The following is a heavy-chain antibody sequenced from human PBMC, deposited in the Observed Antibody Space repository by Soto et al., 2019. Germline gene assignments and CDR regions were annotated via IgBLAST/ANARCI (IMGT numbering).Heavy chain of an antibody. Sequence: ASVKVSCKASGGTFSSYAISWVRQAPGQGLEWMGGIIPIFGTANYAQKFQGRVTITADESTSTAYMELSSLRSEDTVVYYCARDREQIYSYFDYWGQGTLVTVSS. D-gene: IGHD1-26*01. J-gene: IGHJ4*02. CDR3: ARDREQIYSYFDY. CDR2: IIPIFGTA. CDR1: GGTFSSYA. V-gene: IGHV1-69*13.